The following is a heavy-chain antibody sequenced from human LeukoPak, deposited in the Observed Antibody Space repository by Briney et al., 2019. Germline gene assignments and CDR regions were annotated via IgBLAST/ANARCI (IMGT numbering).Heavy chain of an antibody. J-gene: IGHJ3*02. CDR3: AKDKSAMVRGVGDAFDI. CDR1: GFTFDDYA. V-gene: IGHV3-9*01. D-gene: IGHD3-10*01. CDR2: ISWNSGST. Sequence: GGSLRLSCAASGFTFDDYAMYWVRQAPGKGLEWVSGISWNSGSTGYADSVKGRFTISRDNAKNSLYLQMNSLRAEDTALYCCAKDKSAMVRGVGDAFDIWGQGTMVTVSS.